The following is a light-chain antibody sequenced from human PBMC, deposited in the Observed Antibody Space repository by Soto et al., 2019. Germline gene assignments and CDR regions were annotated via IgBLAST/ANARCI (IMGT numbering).Light chain of an antibody. CDR3: QQHDRLPHT. CDR2: DAL. Sequence: DVQLTQSPSSLSAPVGDRVTITCQASHDISKYLNWYQHKVGKAPKLLIFDALNLGTGVSSRFSGGGSGTDFTLTIRSLRPEDVATYYCQQHDRLPHTFGQGTRLEIK. CDR1: HDISKY. J-gene: IGKJ2*01. V-gene: IGKV1-33*01.